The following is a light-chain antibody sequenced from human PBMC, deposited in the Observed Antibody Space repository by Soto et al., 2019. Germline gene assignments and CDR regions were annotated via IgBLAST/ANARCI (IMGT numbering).Light chain of an antibody. Sequence: EIVMTQSPATLSVSPGERATLSCRASQSVSSNLAWYQQKPGQAPRLLIYGASTRDNGGPARFSGSGSGTEFTLTISSLQSEDASVYYCKQHNNWPPYTFGQGTKLEIK. CDR1: QSVSSN. CDR2: GAS. V-gene: IGKV3-15*01. CDR3: KQHNNWPPYT. J-gene: IGKJ2*01.